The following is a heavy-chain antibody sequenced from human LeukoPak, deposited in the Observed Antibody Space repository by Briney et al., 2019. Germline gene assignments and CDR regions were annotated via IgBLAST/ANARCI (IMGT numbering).Heavy chain of an antibody. J-gene: IGHJ4*02. CDR2: INPNTGGT. CDR1: GYTFSDYY. V-gene: IGHV1-2*02. CDR3: ARGRNYDASGLLDY. Sequence: ASVKVSCKASGYTFSDYYIHWVRQAPGQGLEWMGWINPNTGGTNFVQKFQGRVTVTWDTSINTAYMDVSGLRSDDKALYYCARGRNYDASGLLDYWGQGTLVTVSS. D-gene: IGHD3-22*01.